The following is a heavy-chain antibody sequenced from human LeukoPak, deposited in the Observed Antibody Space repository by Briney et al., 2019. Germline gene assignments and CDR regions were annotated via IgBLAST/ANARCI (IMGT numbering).Heavy chain of an antibody. J-gene: IGHJ6*03. Sequence: ASVKVSCKASGYTFTSYGISWVRQAPGQGLEWMGWISAYNGNTNYAQKFQGRVTMTRNTSISTAYMELSSLRSEDTAVYYCARGIVVVVAADYYYYMDVWGKGTTVTISS. V-gene: IGHV1-18*01. CDR1: GYTFTSYG. CDR3: ARGIVVVVAADYYYYMDV. D-gene: IGHD2-15*01. CDR2: ISAYNGNT.